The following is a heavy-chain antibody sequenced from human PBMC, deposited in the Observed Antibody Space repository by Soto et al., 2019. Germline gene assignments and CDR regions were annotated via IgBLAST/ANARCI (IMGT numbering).Heavy chain of an antibody. CDR2: MNPNSGNT. J-gene: IGHJ6*03. V-gene: IGHV1-8*01. CDR1: GYTFTSYD. CDR3: ARGPSDYDFWSGYYGYMDV. Sequence: ASVKVSCKASGYTFTSYDINWVRQATGQGLEWMGWMNPNSGNTGYAQKFQGRVTMTRNTSISTAYMELSSLRSEDTAVYYCARGPSDYDFWSGYYGYMDVWGKGTTVTVSS. D-gene: IGHD3-3*01.